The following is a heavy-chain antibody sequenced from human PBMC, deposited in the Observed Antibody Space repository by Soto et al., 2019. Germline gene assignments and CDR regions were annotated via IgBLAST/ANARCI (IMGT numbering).Heavy chain of an antibody. CDR3: ARAPSGYYFDN. CDR1: GYTFTSYA. J-gene: IGHJ4*02. CDR2: INTDNGNT. V-gene: IGHV1-3*04. Sequence: QVQLVQSGAEVKKPGASVKLSCKASGYTFTSYAIHWVRQAPGQRLERMGWINTDNGNTKYSQKFQGRVTITRDTSASTAYMELSSLTSADTAVYFCARAPSGYYFDNWGQGTLVTVSS. D-gene: IGHD3-10*01.